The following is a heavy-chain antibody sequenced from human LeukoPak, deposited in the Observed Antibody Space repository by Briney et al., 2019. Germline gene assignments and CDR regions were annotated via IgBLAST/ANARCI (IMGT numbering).Heavy chain of an antibody. V-gene: IGHV1-8*03. CDR2: MNPNSGNT. CDR1: GYTFTSYD. J-gene: IGHJ6*03. D-gene: IGHD5-12*01. CDR3: ARRLGGYGGPYYYYMDV. Sequence: GASVKVSCKASGYTFTSYDINWVRQATGQGLEWMGWMNPNSGNTGYAQKFQGRVTITRNTSISTAYMELSSLRSEDTAVYYCARRLGGYGGPYYYYMDVWGKGTTVTVSS.